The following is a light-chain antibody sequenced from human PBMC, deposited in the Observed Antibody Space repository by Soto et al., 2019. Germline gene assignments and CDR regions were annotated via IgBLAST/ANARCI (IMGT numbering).Light chain of an antibody. Sequence: DIQMTQSPSSLSASVGDRVTITCRASQSISSYLNWYQQKPGKAPKLLIYAASSLQSRVPSRFSGSGSGTDFTLTISSLQPEDFATYYCQQSYSTPPELGQGTRLEIK. J-gene: IGKJ5*01. CDR3: QQSYSTPPE. V-gene: IGKV1-39*01. CDR2: AAS. CDR1: QSISSY.